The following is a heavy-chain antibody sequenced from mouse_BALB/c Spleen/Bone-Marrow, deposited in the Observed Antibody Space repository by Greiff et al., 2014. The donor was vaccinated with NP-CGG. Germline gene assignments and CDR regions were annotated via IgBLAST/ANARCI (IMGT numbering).Heavy chain of an antibody. CDR1: GFNFNDSY. CDR2: IDSANGDT. CDR3: AGYDYCQACFAY. V-gene: IGHV14-3*02. Sequence: VQLKESGAELVKPGASVKMSCTASGFNFNDSYMHWVKQRPGQGLEWIGRIDSANGDTKYDPKFKGKATITADTSSNSAYMQLSSLTSEDAAIYYCAGYDYCQACFAYWGQGTLLTVSA. J-gene: IGHJ3*01. D-gene: IGHD2-4*01.